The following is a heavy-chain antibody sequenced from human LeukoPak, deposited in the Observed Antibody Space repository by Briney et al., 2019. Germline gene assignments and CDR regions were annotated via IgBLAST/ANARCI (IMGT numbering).Heavy chain of an antibody. J-gene: IGHJ5*02. CDR2: IYSCGST. CDR1: GFTSSTAW. Sequence: GGSLTLSCAISGFTSSTAWLTWVRQAPGKGPEWVSVIYSCGSTYYADSVKGRFTISRDNSKNTLYLQMNSLRAEDTAVYYCARGNWFDPWGQGTLVTVSS. V-gene: IGHV3-53*01. CDR3: ARGNWFDP.